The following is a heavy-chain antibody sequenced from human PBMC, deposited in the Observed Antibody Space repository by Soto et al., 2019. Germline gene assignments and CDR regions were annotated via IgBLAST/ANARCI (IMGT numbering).Heavy chain of an antibody. CDR1: GYTFTRYY. CDR3: ARKPVRHYYDSSGYYNWFDP. Sequence: ASVKVSCKASGYTFTRYYMHWVRQAPGQGLEWMGIINPSGGSTSYAQKFQGRVTMTRDTRTVYMELNSLRSEDTAVYYCARKPVRHYYDSSGYYNWFDPWGQGTLVTVSS. CDR2: INPSGGST. D-gene: IGHD3-22*01. V-gene: IGHV1-46*01. J-gene: IGHJ5*02.